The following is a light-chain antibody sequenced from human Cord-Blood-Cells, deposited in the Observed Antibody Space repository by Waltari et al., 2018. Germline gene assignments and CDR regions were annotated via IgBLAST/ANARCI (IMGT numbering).Light chain of an antibody. CDR2: EVS. Sequence: QSALTQPASVSGSPGQSITISCTGTSSDVGGYNYVSWYQQHPGKAPKLMIYEVSNRPAGFSTRFSGSKCGNPASLTISGLQAEDEADYYCSSYTSSSTLVFGGGTKLTVL. CDR3: SSYTSSSTLV. J-gene: IGLJ2*01. V-gene: IGLV2-14*01. CDR1: SSDVGGYNY.